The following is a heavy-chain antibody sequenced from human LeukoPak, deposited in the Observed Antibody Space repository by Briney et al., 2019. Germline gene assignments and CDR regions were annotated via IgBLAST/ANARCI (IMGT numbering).Heavy chain of an antibody. CDR3: ARLTYYYYYMDV. J-gene: IGHJ6*03. Sequence: SETLSLTCTVSGGSISSYYWSWIRPPPRKGLEWIGYIYTSESTNYNPSLKSRVTISVDTSKNQFSLKLSSVTAADTAVYYCARLTYYYYYMDVWGKGTTVTVSS. CDR2: IYTSEST. V-gene: IGHV4-4*09. CDR1: GGSISSYY.